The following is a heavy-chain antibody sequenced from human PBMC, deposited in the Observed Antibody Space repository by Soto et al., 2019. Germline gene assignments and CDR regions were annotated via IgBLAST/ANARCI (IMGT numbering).Heavy chain of an antibody. CDR1: GFTFSDYY. CDR3: WGPVAILGYYDMDV. D-gene: IGHD2-2*02. Sequence: QVQLVESGGGLVKPGGSLRLSCAASGFTFSDYYMSWIRQAPGKGLEWVSYISSGGSTIYYADSVKGRFTISRDNAKNSLYLQMNSLRAEDTAVYYCWGPVAILGYYDMDVWGQGTTVTVSS. V-gene: IGHV3-11*04. J-gene: IGHJ6*02. CDR2: ISSGGSTI.